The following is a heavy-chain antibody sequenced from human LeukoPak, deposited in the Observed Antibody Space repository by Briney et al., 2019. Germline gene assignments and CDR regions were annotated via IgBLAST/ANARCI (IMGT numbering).Heavy chain of an antibody. CDR3: ASGITMIVVVHNRYFDY. CDR1: GFTVSSNY. V-gene: IGHV3-53*01. Sequence: GGSLRLSCAAAGFTVSSNYMSWVRQAPGKGLEWVSVIYSGGSTYYADSVKGRFTISRDNSKNTLYLQMNSLRAEDTAVYYCASGITMIVVVHNRYFDYWGQGTLVTVSS. CDR2: IYSGGST. J-gene: IGHJ4*02. D-gene: IGHD3-22*01.